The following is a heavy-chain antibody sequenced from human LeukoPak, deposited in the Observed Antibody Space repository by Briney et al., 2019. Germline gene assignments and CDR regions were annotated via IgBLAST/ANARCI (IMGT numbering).Heavy chain of an antibody. J-gene: IGHJ3*02. CDR1: GYTFTSYD. CDR2: MNPNSGNT. Sequence: ASVTVSFKASGYTFTSYDINWVRQATGQGLEWMGWMNPNSGNTGYAQKFQGRVTMTRNTSISTAYMELSSLRSEDTAVYYCARGKNYYDSSGRDAFDIWGQGTMVTVSS. D-gene: IGHD3-22*01. CDR3: ARGKNYYDSSGRDAFDI. V-gene: IGHV1-8*01.